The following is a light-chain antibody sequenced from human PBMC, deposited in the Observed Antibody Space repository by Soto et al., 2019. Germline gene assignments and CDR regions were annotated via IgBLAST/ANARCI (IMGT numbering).Light chain of an antibody. CDR2: DDS. J-gene: IGLJ1*01. CDR3: QVWDTTTDHCV. CDR1: NVGSKS. V-gene: IGLV3-21*02. Sequence: SYELTQPPSVSVAPGQTARITCGGNNVGSKSVQWYQQKAGQAPVLVVYDDSDRPSGIPERFSGSNSGNTATLSIRRVEAGDEADYYCQVWDTTTDHCVFGTGTRSPS.